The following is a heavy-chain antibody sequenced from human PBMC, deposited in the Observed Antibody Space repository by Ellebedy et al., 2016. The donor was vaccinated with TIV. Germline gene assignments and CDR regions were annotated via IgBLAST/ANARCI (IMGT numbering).Heavy chain of an antibody. CDR2: ISYDGSNK. CDR1: GFTFSSYA. CDR3: ARRSGL. V-gene: IGHV3-30-3*01. Sequence: GESLKISXAASGFTFSSYAMHWVRQAPGKGLEWVAVISYDGSNKYYADSVKGRFTISRDNAKNSLYLQMNSLRAEDTAVYYCARRSGLWGQGTLVTVSS. J-gene: IGHJ4*02.